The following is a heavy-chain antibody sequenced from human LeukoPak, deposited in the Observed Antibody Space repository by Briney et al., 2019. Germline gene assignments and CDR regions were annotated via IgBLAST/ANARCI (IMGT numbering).Heavy chain of an antibody. D-gene: IGHD3-10*01. CDR3: AKGSLLWFGEFPFDY. J-gene: IGHJ4*02. Sequence: GGSLRLSCDASGFTFSTFAMNWVRQAPGKGLEWVSSISTTTYIYYADSVKGRFTISRDNARNSLYLQMNSLRAEDTAVYYCAKGSLLWFGEFPFDYWGQGTLVTVSS. CDR2: ISTTTYI. CDR1: GFTFSTFA. V-gene: IGHV3-21*04.